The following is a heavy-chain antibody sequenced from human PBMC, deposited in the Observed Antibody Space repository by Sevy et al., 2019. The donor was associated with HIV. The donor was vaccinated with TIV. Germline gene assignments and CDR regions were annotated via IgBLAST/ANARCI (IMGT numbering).Heavy chain of an antibody. V-gene: IGHV3-48*02. CDR1: GFTFSSHS. D-gene: IGHD3-22*01. J-gene: IGHJ4*02. CDR3: TRVPPYYDSNVSDF. CDR2: ISGTGNTI. Sequence: GGYLRLSCAASGFTFSSHSMNWVRQTPGKGLEWISYISGTGNTIYYADSVKGRFTISRSNAKNSLYLQLKSLRDEDTAIYYCTRVPPYYDSNVSDFWGQGSLVTVSS.